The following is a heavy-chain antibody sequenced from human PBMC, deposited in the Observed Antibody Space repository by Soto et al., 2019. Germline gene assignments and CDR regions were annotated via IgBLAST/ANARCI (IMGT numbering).Heavy chain of an antibody. CDR1: GVSLSSVGYS. Sequence: SETLSLTCAFSGVSLSSVGYSWRWIRQPPGKGLEWIGYIYHSGSTYYNPSLKSRVTISVDRSKNQFSLKLSSVTAADTAVYYCAAGGGLPRYYWGQGTLVTVSS. V-gene: IGHV4-30-2*01. D-gene: IGHD5-12*01. CDR2: IYHSGST. CDR3: AAGGGLPRYY. J-gene: IGHJ4*02.